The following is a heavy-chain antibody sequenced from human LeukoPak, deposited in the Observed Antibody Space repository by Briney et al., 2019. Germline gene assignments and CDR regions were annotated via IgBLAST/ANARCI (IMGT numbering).Heavy chain of an antibody. CDR2: ISGSGGST. J-gene: IGHJ4*02. V-gene: IGHV3-23*01. CDR3: AKDLNSGYSSSWYGGDLDY. D-gene: IGHD6-13*01. CDR1: GFTFSSYA. Sequence: GGSLRLSCAASGFTFSSYAMSWVRQAPGKGLEWVSAISGSGGSTYYADSVKGRFTISRDNSKNTLYLQMNSLRAEDTAVYYCAKDLNSGYSSSWYGGDLDYWGQGTLVTVSS.